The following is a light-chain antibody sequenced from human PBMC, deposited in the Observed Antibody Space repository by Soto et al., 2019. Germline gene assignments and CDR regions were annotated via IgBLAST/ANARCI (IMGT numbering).Light chain of an antibody. CDR1: SSDVGSYDL. J-gene: IGLJ2*01. CDR2: EGS. CDR3: TSYTSNNIVV. Sequence: QSVLTQPASVSGSPGQSITISCTGTSSDVGSYDLVSWYQQHPGTAPKLMIYEGSKRPSGVSYRFSGSKSGNTASLTISGLRTEDEADYYCTSYTSNNIVVFGGGTKLTVL. V-gene: IGLV2-14*02.